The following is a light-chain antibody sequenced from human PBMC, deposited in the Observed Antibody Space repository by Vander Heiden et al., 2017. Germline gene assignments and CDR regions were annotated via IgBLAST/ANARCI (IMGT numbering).Light chain of an antibody. CDR3: QQYYSYPLYT. J-gene: IGKJ2*01. V-gene: IGKV1-8*01. CDR2: AAS. Sequence: AIRMTQSPSSLSASTGYRVTITCRASQGISSYLAWYQQKPGKAPKLLIYAASTLQSGVPSRFSGSGSGTDFTLTISCLQSEDFATYYCQQYYSYPLYTFGQGTKLEIK. CDR1: QGISSY.